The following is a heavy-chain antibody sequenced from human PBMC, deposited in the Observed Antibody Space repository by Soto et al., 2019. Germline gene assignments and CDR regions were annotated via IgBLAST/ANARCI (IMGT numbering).Heavy chain of an antibody. Sequence: ASVKVSCKASGYTFTSYDINWVRQATGQGLEWMGWMNPNSGNTGYAQKFQGRVTMTRNTSISTAYMELSSLRSEDTAVYYCARPNDAYPILYVMDVWGKGTTVTVSS. CDR1: GYTFTSYD. CDR3: ARPNDAYPILYVMDV. CDR2: MNPNSGNT. V-gene: IGHV1-8*01. J-gene: IGHJ6*04. D-gene: IGHD1-1*01.